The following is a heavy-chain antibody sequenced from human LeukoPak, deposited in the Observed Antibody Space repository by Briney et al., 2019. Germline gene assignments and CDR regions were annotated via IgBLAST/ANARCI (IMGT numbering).Heavy chain of an antibody. Sequence: ASVKVSCKASGGTSSSYAISWVRQAPGQGLEWMGGIIPIFGTANYAQKFQGRVTITADKSTSTAYMELSSLRSEDTAVYYCASLGYSSSSIGPGTGWFDPWGQGTLVTVSS. CDR2: IIPIFGTA. V-gene: IGHV1-69*06. CDR1: GGTSSSYA. CDR3: ASLGYSSSSIGPGTGWFDP. D-gene: IGHD6-6*01. J-gene: IGHJ5*02.